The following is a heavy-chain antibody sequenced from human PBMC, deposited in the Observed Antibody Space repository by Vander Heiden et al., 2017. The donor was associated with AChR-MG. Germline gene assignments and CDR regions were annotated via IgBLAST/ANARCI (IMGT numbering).Heavy chain of an antibody. V-gene: IGHV3-23*01. CDR1: GFTFSSYA. CDR2: ISGSGGST. CDR3: AKVSGGSPHYYYYYMDV. D-gene: IGHD1-26*01. Sequence: EVQLLESGGGLVQPGGSLRLSCAASGFTFSSYAMSWVRQAPGKGLEWVSAISGSGGSTYYADSVKGRFTISRDNSKNTLYLQMNSLRAEDTAVYYCAKVSGGSPHYYYYYMDVWGKGTTVTVSS. J-gene: IGHJ6*03.